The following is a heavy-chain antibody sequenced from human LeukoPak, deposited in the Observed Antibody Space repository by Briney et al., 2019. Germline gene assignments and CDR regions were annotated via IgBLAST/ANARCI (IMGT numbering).Heavy chain of an antibody. CDR2: IGSSSSYI. CDR3: ARGPAGEVGSNY. V-gene: IGHV3-21*01. D-gene: IGHD5-12*01. CDR1: GFTFSSYS. Sequence: GGSLRLSCAASGFTFSSYSMNWVRQAPGEGLEWVSSIGSSSSYIYYADSVKGRFTISRDNAKNSLYLQMNSLRAEDTAVYYCARGPAGEVGSNYWGQGTLVTVSS. J-gene: IGHJ4*02.